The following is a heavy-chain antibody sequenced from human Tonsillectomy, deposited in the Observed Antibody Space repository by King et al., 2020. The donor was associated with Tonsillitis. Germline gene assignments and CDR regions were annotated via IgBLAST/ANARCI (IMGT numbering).Heavy chain of an antibody. J-gene: IGHJ4*02. Sequence: VQLVESGGGLVQPGGSLRLSCSASGFTFSSFAMHWVRQAPGKGLEYISTISSHGGSTYYADSVKGRFTISRDNSKNTLYLQMSSLRTEDTALYYCVKDLSGYSYGSIFDYWGQGTLVTVSS. CDR2: ISSHGGST. CDR3: VKDLSGYSYGSIFDY. V-gene: IGHV3-64D*06. D-gene: IGHD5-18*01. CDR1: GFTFSSFA.